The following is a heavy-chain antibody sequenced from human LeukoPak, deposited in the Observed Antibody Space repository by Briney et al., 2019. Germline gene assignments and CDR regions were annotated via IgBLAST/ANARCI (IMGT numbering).Heavy chain of an antibody. CDR3: AKDEGGYAGLDH. Sequence: GGSLRLSCAASGFKFGDSTMHWVRQAPGKGLEWVSFIGGGGRMTMYADSVKGRFTVSRDNAKNSLYLQMHSLTTEDTAFYYCAKDEGGYAGLDHWGQGTLVIVSS. V-gene: IGHV3-43*01. CDR2: IGGGGRMT. J-gene: IGHJ4*02. D-gene: IGHD5-12*01. CDR1: GFKFGDST.